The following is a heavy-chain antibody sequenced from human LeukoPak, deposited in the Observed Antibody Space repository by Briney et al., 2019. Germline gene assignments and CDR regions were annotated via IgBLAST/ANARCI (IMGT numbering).Heavy chain of an antibody. V-gene: IGHV1-2*02. J-gene: IGHJ4*02. CDR3: ARLPGSYSGSSLNAEPFGY. Sequence: ASVKVSCKASGYTFTGYYMHWVRQAPGQGLEWMGWINPNSGGTNYAQKFQGRVTMTRDTSISTAYMELSRLRSDDTAVYYCARLPGSYSGSSLNAEPFGYWGQGTLVTVSS. CDR1: GYTFTGYY. D-gene: IGHD1-26*01. CDR2: INPNSGGT.